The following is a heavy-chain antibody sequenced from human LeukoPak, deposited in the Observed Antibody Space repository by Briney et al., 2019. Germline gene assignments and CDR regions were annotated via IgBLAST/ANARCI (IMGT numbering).Heavy chain of an antibody. CDR2: ISWNSGDV. CDR3: AKLYGYSYGYIDF. J-gene: IGHJ4*02. CDR1: GFTFDDFA. Sequence: GGSLRPSCAASGFTFDDFALHWVRQAPGKGLEWVSGISWNSGDVGYADSVKGRFTISRDNAKNSLYLQMNSLRAEDTALYYCAKLYGYSYGYIDFWGREPWSPSPQ. D-gene: IGHD5-18*01. V-gene: IGHV3-9*01.